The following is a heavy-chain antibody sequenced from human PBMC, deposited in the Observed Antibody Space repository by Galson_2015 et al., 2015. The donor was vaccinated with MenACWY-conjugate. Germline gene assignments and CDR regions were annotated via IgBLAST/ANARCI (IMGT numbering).Heavy chain of an antibody. CDR1: GFTFSSYW. V-gene: IGHV3-74*01. D-gene: IGHD2-2*01. Sequence: SLRLSCAVSGFTFSSYWMHWVRQAPGKGLVWVSRISGDGSTTTYADSVKGRFSISRDNAKNSLYLQMNSLRAEDTAVYYCVKEYCSSITCLFDYWGQGALVTVSS. CDR3: VKEYCSSITCLFDY. CDR2: ISGDGSTT. J-gene: IGHJ4*02.